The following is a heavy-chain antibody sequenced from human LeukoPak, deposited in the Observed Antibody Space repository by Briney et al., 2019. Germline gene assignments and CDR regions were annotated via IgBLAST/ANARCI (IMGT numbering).Heavy chain of an antibody. CDR1: GGSINSGGYY. J-gene: IGHJ5*02. Sequence: SQTLSLTCTVSGGSINSGGYYWSWIRQHPGKGLEWIGYIYYSGSTYYNPSLKSRVTISVDTSKNQFSLKLSSVTAADTAVYFCARDSRYDSSGHAPWGQGSLVIVSS. CDR2: IYYSGST. CDR3: ARDSRYDSSGHAP. D-gene: IGHD3-22*01. V-gene: IGHV4-31*03.